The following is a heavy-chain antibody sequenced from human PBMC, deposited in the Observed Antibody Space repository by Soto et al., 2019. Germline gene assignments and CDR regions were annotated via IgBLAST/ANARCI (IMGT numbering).Heavy chain of an antibody. J-gene: IGHJ3*01. CDR1: GYTFSDYY. CDR2: INCDSGGT. V-gene: IGHV1-2*02. D-gene: IGHD5-12*01. CDR3: TRDLVGYDAFDV. Sequence: QVHLVQSGAEVKKPGTSVKVSCKTSGYTFSDYYIHWVRQAPGQGLEWMGRINCDSGGTTYSQKFKGRVTMTRETSVTTVYMDLSRRTSNDTAVYYCTRDLVGYDAFDVWGRGTLVAVSP.